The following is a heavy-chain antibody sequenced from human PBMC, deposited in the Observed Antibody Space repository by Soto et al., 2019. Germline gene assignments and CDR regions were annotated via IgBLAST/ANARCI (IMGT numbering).Heavy chain of an antibody. CDR3: ARHLEERKIPTTPFDY. CDR2: ISHSGST. V-gene: IGHV4-34*01. CDR1: GGSISSYY. Sequence: SETLSLTCTVSGGSISSYYWSWIRQPPGKGLEWIGDISHSGSTNNNPSLKSRVTISVDTSKNQVSLKLRSVTAADTAVYYCARHLEERKIPTTPFDYWAQGTLVTVSS. D-gene: IGHD3-16*01. J-gene: IGHJ4*02.